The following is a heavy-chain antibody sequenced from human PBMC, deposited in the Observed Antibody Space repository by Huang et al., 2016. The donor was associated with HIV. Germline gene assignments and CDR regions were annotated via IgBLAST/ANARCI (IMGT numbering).Heavy chain of an antibody. CDR2: ISNDGSNN. J-gene: IGHJ3*02. D-gene: IGHD5-18*01. CDR3: ARAKDTWDAYDI. Sequence: QVQLVESGGGVVQPGRSLRLSCAASGFPFNNPAMHWVRQAPGKGLEWVAVISNDGSNNYYADSVKGRFTISRDSSKSTLFLHMTSLRTEDTAVYYCARAKDTWDAYDIWGQGTMVFVSS. CDR1: GFPFNNPA. V-gene: IGHV3-30-3*01.